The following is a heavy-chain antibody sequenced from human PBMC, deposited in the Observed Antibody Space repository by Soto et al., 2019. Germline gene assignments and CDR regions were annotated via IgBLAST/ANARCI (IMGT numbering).Heavy chain of an antibody. CDR1: GDSISSSSYY. CDR2: IYYSGST. D-gene: IGHD3-10*01. V-gene: IGHV4-39*01. Sequence: SETLSLTCTVSGDSISSSSYYWGWIRQPPGKGLEWIGSIYYSGSTYYNPSLKSRVTISVDTSKNQFSLKLSSVTAADTAVYYCARGVWFGELWYYYYGMDVWGQGTTVTVSS. CDR3: ARGVWFGELWYYYYGMDV. J-gene: IGHJ6*02.